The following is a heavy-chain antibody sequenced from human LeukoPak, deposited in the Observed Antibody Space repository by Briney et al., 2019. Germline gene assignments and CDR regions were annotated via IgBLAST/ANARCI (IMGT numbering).Heavy chain of an antibody. CDR3: ARGRDSSGWYVVFDY. CDR2: ISHRGSS. J-gene: IGHJ4*02. D-gene: IGHD6-13*01. V-gene: IGHV4-38-2*01. CDR1: GYSLSSDHF. Sequence: SETLSLTCGVSGYSLSSDHFWGWIRQPPGKGLEWIGTISHRGSSDYKPPLKSRVTISLNTSKNQFSLNLTSVRAADTAVYYCARGRDSSGWYVVFDYWGQGALVTVSS.